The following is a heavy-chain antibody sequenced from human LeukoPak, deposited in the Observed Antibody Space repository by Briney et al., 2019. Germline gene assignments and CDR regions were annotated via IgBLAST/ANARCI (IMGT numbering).Heavy chain of an antibody. Sequence: PGGSLRLSCAASGFTFSSYWMSWVRQAPGKGLEWVANIKQDGSDNYYVDYMKRRFTLSRNNAKNSLYLQMSSLRAEDTAVYYCASGADAFDIWGQGPMVTVPS. CDR1: GFTFSSYW. V-gene: IGHV3-7*01. J-gene: IGHJ3*02. CDR3: ASGADAFDI. CDR2: IKQDGSDN.